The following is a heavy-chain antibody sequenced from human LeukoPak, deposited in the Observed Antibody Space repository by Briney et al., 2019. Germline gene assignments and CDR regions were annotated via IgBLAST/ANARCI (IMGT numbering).Heavy chain of an antibody. D-gene: IGHD3-22*01. Sequence: PGGSLRLSCAASGFTFSSYGMHWVRQAPGKGLEWVSVIYSGGSTYYAASVKGRFTISRDNSKNTVYLQMDSLRAEDTAVYYCASAYDTSGYHFLTIWGQGTMVTVSS. V-gene: IGHV3-NL1*01. CDR1: GFTFSSYG. J-gene: IGHJ3*02. CDR2: IYSGGST. CDR3: ASAYDTSGYHFLTI.